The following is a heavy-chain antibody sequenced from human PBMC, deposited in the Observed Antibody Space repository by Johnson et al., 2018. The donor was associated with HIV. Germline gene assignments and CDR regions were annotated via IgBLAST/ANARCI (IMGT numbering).Heavy chain of an antibody. Sequence: VQLVESGGGVVQPGRSLRLSCAASGFTFSSYAMHWVRQAPGTGLEWVAVISYDGSNKYYADSVKGRFTISRDNSKNTLYLQMHRLRAEDTAVYYCAKDMRSLAYYYDSSGYNAFDIWGQGTMVTVSS. J-gene: IGHJ3*02. CDR2: ISYDGSNK. CDR3: AKDMRSLAYYYDSSGYNAFDI. D-gene: IGHD3-22*01. CDR1: GFTFSSYA. V-gene: IGHV3-30*04.